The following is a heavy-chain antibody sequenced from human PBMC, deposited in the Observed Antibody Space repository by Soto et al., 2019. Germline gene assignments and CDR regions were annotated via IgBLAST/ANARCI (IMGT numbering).Heavy chain of an antibody. CDR3: ARDLPTMDV. Sequence: QVQLVQSGAEVKKPGASVKGSCKASGYTFTSYGISWVRQAPGQGLEWMGWIRAYNGNTNYAQKLQGRVTMTTATSTSTAYMALRSLRSDGTAVYYCARDLPTMDVWGHGTTVTVSS. V-gene: IGHV1-18*01. J-gene: IGHJ6*02. CDR2: IRAYNGNT. CDR1: GYTFTSYG.